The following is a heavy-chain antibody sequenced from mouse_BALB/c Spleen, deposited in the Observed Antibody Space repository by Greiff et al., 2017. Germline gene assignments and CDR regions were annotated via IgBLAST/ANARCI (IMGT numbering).Heavy chain of an antibody. V-gene: IGHV1-69*02. J-gene: IGHJ1*01. CDR1: GYTFTSYW. Sequence: QVQLQQPGAELVKPGAPVKLSCKASGYTFTSYWMNWVKQRPGRGLEWIGRIDPSDSETHYNQKFKDKATLTVDKSSSTAYIQLSSLTSEDSAVYYCARSKGITTVRGWYFDVWGAGTTVTVSS. CDR2: IDPSDSET. D-gene: IGHD1-1*01. CDR3: ARSKGITTVRGWYFDV.